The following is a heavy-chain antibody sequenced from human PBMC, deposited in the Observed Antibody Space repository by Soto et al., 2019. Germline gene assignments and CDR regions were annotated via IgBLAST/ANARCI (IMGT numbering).Heavy chain of an antibody. J-gene: IGHJ1*01. CDR1: GFTFSSYG. CDR2: ISYDGSDK. V-gene: IGHV3-30*18. D-gene: IGHD2-15*01. CDR3: ANGVVVATTYFPH. Sequence: QVQLVESGGGVVQPGRSLRLSCAASGFTFSSYGMHWVRQAPGKGLEWVAVISYDGSDKYYADSVKGRFTISRDNSNNTLYLQMDSLRSEDTAGYSCANGVVVATTYFPHWGQGTLVTVSS.